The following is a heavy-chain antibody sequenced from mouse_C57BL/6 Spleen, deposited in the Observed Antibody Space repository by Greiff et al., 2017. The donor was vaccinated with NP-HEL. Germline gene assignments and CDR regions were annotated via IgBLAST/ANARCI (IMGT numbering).Heavy chain of an antibody. J-gene: IGHJ1*03. CDR3: ARSFITTVVARYFDV. V-gene: IGHV1-50*01. Sequence: QVQLQQPGAELVKPGASVKLSCKASGYTFTSYWMQWVKQRPGQGLEWIGEIDPSDGYTNYNQKFKGKATLTVDTSSSTAYMQLSSLTSEDSAVYYCARSFITTVVARYFDVWGTGTTVTVSS. CDR1: GYTFTSYW. D-gene: IGHD1-1*01. CDR2: IDPSDGYT.